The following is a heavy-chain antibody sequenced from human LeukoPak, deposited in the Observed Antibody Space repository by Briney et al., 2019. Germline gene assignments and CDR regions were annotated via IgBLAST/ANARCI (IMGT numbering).Heavy chain of an antibody. CDR1: GGSIDVVNYY. CDR3: ARDYGDYLNWFDP. D-gene: IGHD4-17*01. Sequence: SETLSLTCAVSGGSIDVVNYYWSWIRQSPGKGLEWIGYIYYTGNTNYNPSLESRVIISVDTSKNQFSLKLSSVTAADTAVYYCARDYGDYLNWFDPWGQGTLVTVSS. CDR2: IYYTGNT. V-gene: IGHV4-61*01. J-gene: IGHJ5*02.